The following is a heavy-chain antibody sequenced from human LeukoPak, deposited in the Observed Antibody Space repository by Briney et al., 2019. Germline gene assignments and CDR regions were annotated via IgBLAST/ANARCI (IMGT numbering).Heavy chain of an antibody. D-gene: IGHD2-2*01. Sequence: GGSLRLSCAASGFTFSSYSMNWVRQAPGKGLEWVSSISSSSSYIYYADSVKGRFTISRDNAKNSLYLQMNSLRAEDTALYHCARESGGSTSCYDYWGQGTLVTVSS. V-gene: IGHV3-21*04. CDR2: ISSSSSYI. CDR1: GFTFSSYS. CDR3: ARESGGSTSCYDY. J-gene: IGHJ4*02.